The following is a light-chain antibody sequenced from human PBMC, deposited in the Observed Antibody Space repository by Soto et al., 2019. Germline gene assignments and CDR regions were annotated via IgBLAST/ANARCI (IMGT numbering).Light chain of an antibody. CDR2: DAS. CDR3: QHFRISAIS. V-gene: IGKV1-13*02. CDR1: QSIGSA. J-gene: IGKJ4*01. Sequence: AIQLTQSPSSLSASVGDRGSITCRASQSIGSALAWYQLKPGEAPTLLIYDASTLESGVPSRFSGSRSGADFTLTISSLQHEDFDTYYCQHFRISAISFGGGTKVEIK.